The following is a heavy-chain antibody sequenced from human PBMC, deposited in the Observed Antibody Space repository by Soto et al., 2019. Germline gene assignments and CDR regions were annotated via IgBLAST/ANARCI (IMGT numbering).Heavy chain of an antibody. D-gene: IGHD3-3*01. CDR2: IKSKTDGGTT. CDR1: GFTFSNAW. J-gene: IGHJ4*02. V-gene: IGHV3-15*07. CDR3: TTDYYDFWSGYYYYFDY. Sequence: GGSLRLSCAASGFTFSNAWMNWVRQAPGKGLEWVGRIKSKTDGGTTDYAAPVKGRFTISRDDSKNTLYLQMNSLKTEDTAVYYCTTDYYDFWSGYYYYFDYWGQGTLVTVSS.